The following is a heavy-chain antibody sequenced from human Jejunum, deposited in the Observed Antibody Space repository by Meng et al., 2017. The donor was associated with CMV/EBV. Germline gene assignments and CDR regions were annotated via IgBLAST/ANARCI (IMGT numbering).Heavy chain of an antibody. CDR1: GFTFSTYA. CDR2: IYSGGSTT. CDR3: AKDLFYDGSGYYLGN. D-gene: IGHD3-22*01. J-gene: IGHJ4*02. V-gene: IGHV3-23*03. Sequence: GFTFSTYAMPWVRQAPGKGLEWVSLIYSGGSTTYYADSVKGRFTISRDDSKNTLYLQMNSLRAEDTAIYYCAKDLFYDGSGYYLGNWGQGALVTVSS.